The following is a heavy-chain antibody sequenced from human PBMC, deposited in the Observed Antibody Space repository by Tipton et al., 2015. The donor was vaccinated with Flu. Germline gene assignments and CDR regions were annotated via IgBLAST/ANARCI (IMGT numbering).Heavy chain of an antibody. D-gene: IGHD3-10*01. CDR1: DESITYYY. J-gene: IGHJ6*02. CDR3: ASARAPYYYYAMDV. CDR2: IYYSGGT. Sequence: PGLVKPSETLSLTCTVSDESITYYYWSWIRQPPGKGLEWIGYIYYSGGTKYNPSLQSRLTISVDSSKSQLSLKLTSVTAADTAVYYCASARAPYYYYAMDVWGQGATVTVS. V-gene: IGHV4-59*01.